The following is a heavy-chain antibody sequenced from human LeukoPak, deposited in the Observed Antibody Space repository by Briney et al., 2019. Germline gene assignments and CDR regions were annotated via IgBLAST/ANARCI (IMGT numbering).Heavy chain of an antibody. CDR1: GFTFSSYW. J-gene: IGHJ4*02. D-gene: IGHD2-8*01. V-gene: IGHV3-74*01. Sequence: GGSLRLSYAASGFTFSSYWMHWVRQAPGKGLVWVSRINSDGSSTSYADSVKGRFTISRDNAKNTLYLQMNSLRAEDTAVYYCARPEALAEWSQFDYWGQGTLVTVSS. CDR2: INSDGSST. CDR3: ARPEALAEWSQFDY.